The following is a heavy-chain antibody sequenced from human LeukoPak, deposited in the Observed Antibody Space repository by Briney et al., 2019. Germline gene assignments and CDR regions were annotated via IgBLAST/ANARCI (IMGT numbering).Heavy chain of an antibody. CDR2: VYPSAGTS. CDR3: VREYHGGYFDF. Sequence: GASVKVSCKASGYIFTSYYMHWLRQAPGQGLEWLGVVYPSAGTSDPAQRFRARITLSDDTSTSKAYMDVRSLKSEDTAIYLCVREYHGGYFDFWGQGTLVTVPS. D-gene: IGHD3-16*01. J-gene: IGHJ4*02. CDR1: GYIFTSYY. V-gene: IGHV1-46*03.